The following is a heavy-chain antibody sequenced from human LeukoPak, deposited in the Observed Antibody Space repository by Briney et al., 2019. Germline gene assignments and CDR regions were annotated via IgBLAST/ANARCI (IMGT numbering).Heavy chain of an antibody. D-gene: IGHD4-11*01. CDR3: ARERTTIMSGTAIGGY. Sequence: GGSLRLSCAASGFTFSSYDIHWVRQAPGKGLEWVAFIRYDGSNKYYADSVKGRFTISRDNAKNSLFLQMNSLTADDTALYYCARERTTIMSGTAIGGYWGQGTLVTVSS. V-gene: IGHV3-30*02. J-gene: IGHJ4*02. CDR2: IRYDGSNK. CDR1: GFTFSSYD.